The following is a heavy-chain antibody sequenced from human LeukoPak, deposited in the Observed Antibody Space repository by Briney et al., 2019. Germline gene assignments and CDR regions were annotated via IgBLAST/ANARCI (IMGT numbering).Heavy chain of an antibody. J-gene: IGHJ4*02. V-gene: IGHV3-23*01. Sequence: GGSLRLSCAASGFTFSNYAMSWVRLAPGKGLEWVSSISGTGDYTYYADSVKGRFTISRDNSKNTLYLQMNSLRAEDTAVYYCARRYYDSSGYNFWGQGTLVTVSS. D-gene: IGHD3-22*01. CDR1: GFTFSNYA. CDR3: ARRYYDSSGYNF. CDR2: ISGTGDYT.